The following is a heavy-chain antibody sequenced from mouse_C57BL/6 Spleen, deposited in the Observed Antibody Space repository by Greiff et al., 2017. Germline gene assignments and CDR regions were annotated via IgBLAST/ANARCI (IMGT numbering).Heavy chain of an antibody. CDR1: GYTFTSYW. Sequence: VKLQQPGTELVKPGASVKLSCKASGYTFTSYWMHWVKQRPGQGLEWIGNINPSNGGTNYNEKFKSKATLTVDKSSSTTYMQLSSLTSEDSAVYYCARGAYGSSGDYFDYWGQGTTLTVSS. CDR2: INPSNGGT. CDR3: ARGAYGSSGDYFDY. J-gene: IGHJ2*01. D-gene: IGHD1-1*01. V-gene: IGHV1-53*01.